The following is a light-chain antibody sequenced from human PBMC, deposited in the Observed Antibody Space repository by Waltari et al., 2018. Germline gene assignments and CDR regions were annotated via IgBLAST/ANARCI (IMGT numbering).Light chain of an antibody. V-gene: IGLV3-10*01. CDR3: YSSDSTGLRV. CDR1: ELPRKY. J-gene: IGLJ1*01. Sequence: SYELTQTPSVSVSPGQTARITCSGHELPRKYAYWFQQKSGQAPRLVIYEDTKRPSGIPERVSGARSGTVATWTITGAQVDDEADYYGYSSDSTGLRVFGGGTTVVVL. CDR2: EDT.